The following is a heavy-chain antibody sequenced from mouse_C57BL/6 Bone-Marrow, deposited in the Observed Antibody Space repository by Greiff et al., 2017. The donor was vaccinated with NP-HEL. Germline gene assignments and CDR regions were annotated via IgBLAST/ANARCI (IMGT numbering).Heavy chain of an antibody. Sequence: QVQLQQPGAELVKPGASVKLSCKASGYTFTSYWMQWVKQRPGQGLEWIGELDPSASYPNYNPKFKGKAPLPVDTSSSTAYMQLSSLTSEDSAVDYCARSRGYWIYATDYWGQGTTVTVSS. V-gene: IGHV1-50*01. CDR2: LDPSASYP. J-gene: IGHJ4*01. CDR1: GYTFTSYW. D-gene: IGHD2-3*01. CDR3: ARSRGYWIYATDY.